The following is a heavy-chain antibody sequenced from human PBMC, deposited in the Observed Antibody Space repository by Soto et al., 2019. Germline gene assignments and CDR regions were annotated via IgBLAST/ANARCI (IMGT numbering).Heavy chain of an antibody. CDR2: IYYSGST. CDR1: GGSISSSSYY. V-gene: IGHV4-39*01. J-gene: IGHJ5*02. CDR3: ARPIAAAGTSLPGWFDP. D-gene: IGHD6-13*01. Sequence: NPSETLSLTCTVSGGSISSSSYYWGWIRQPPGKGLEWIGSIYYSGSTYYNPSLKSRVTISVDTSKNQFSLKLSSVTAADTAVYYCARPIAAAGTSLPGWFDPWGQGTLVTVSS.